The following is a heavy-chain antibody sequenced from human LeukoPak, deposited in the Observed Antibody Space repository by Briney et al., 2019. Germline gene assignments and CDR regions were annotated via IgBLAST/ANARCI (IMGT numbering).Heavy chain of an antibody. CDR1: GFTFSNAC. CDR3: TRLVGAND. V-gene: IGHV3-72*01. J-gene: IGHJ4*02. CDR2: IRNKANSYTT. D-gene: IGHD1-26*01. Sequence: GGSLRLSCAASGFTFSNACMSWVRQAPGKGLEWVGRIRNKANSYTTEYAASVQGRFTVSRDDSKNSLYLQMNSMKTEDTAVYYCTRLVGANDWGQGTLVTVSS.